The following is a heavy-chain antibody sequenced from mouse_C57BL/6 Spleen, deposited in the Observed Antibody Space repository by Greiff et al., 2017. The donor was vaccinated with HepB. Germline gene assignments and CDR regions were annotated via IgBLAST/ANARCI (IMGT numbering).Heavy chain of an antibody. Sequence: QVQLKQPGAELVKPGASVKLSCKASGYTFTSYWMHWVKQRPGQGLEWIGMIHPNSGSTNYNEKFKSKATLTVDKSSSTAYMQLSSLTSEDSAVYYCARIFYYGSPGYYWGQGTTLTVSS. D-gene: IGHD1-1*01. J-gene: IGHJ2*01. V-gene: IGHV1-64*01. CDR2: IHPNSGST. CDR3: ARIFYYGSPGYY. CDR1: GYTFTSYW.